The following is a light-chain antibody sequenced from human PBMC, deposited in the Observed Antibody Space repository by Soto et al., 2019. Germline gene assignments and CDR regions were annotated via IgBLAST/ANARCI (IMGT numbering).Light chain of an antibody. V-gene: IGKV1-8*01. Sequence: IRMTQSPSSFSASTGDRVTIACRASQGISSYLAWYQQKPGKAPKLLIYAASTLQSGVPSRFSGSGSGTDFTLTIGCLQSEDFATYYCQQYYSYPRTFGQGTKVDIK. CDR1: QGISSY. CDR3: QQYYSYPRT. J-gene: IGKJ1*01. CDR2: AAS.